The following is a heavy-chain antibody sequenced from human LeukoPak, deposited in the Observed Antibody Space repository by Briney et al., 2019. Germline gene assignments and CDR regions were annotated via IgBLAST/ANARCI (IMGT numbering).Heavy chain of an antibody. V-gene: IGHV1-2*02. CDR2: INPNSGDT. J-gene: IGHJ5*01. CDR3: ARDSGYCTNAFCFGNWFDY. Sequence: GASVKVSCKASGYTFTGYYMYWVRQAPGQGLEWMGWINPNSGDTHYGQKFQGRVTMTRDSFIRTVYMDLSRLRPDDTAVYYCARDSGYCTNAFCFGNWFDYWGQGTLVTVSS. D-gene: IGHD2-8*01. CDR1: GYTFTGYY.